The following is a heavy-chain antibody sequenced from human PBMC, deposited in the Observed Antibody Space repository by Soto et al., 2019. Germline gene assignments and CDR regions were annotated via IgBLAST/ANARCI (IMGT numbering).Heavy chain of an antibody. CDR2: VDGSGYDT. CDR3: AKEIMAAAYATTSAFDL. J-gene: IGHJ4*02. Sequence: ERQLLESGGGLVQPGGSLRLSCVASGFTFSSFAMGWVRQSPGTGLEWVAGVDGSGYDTSFGASVKGRFTISRGNSENTLFLHMTNLRAEDTARYYCAKEIMAAAYATTSAFDLWGPGTVVTVS. V-gene: IGHV3-23*01. D-gene: IGHD5-12*01. CDR1: GFTFSSFA.